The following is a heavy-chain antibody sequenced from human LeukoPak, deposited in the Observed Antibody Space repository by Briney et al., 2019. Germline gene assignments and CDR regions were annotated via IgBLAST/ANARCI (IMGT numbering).Heavy chain of an antibody. D-gene: IGHD4-17*01. Sequence: ASVKVSCKASGYTVTYNYIHWVRQAPGQGLEWMGWIKPNSGGTISAEKFQGRVTMTRDTSIITVYMELRRLRSDDTAVYYCASHYGSDSSYYGMDVWGPGTTITVSS. CDR3: ASHYGSDSSYYGMDV. CDR2: IKPNSGGT. CDR1: GYTVTYNY. V-gene: IGHV1-2*02. J-gene: IGHJ6*02.